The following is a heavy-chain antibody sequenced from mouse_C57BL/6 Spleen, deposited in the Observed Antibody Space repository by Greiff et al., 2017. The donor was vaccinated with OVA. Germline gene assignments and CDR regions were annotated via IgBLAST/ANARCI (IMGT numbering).Heavy chain of an antibody. CDR2: INPSNGGT. CDR3: ARDYDSYPYYFDY. V-gene: IGHV1-53*01. J-gene: IGHJ2*01. D-gene: IGHD2-3*01. CDR1: GYTFTSYW. Sequence: VQLQQPGTELVKPGASVKLSCKASGYTFTSYWMHWVKQRPGQGLEWIGNINPSNGGTNYNEKFKSKATLTVDKSSSTAYMQLSSLTSENTAVYYCARDYDSYPYYFDYWGQGTTLTVSS.